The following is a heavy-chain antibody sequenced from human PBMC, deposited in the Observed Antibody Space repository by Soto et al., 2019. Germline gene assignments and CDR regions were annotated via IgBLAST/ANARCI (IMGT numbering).Heavy chain of an antibody. J-gene: IGHJ3*02. CDR2: IHYSGTT. Sequence: QLQLQESGPGLVKPSETLSLTCTVSGGSIGSNNYYCGWIRQPPGKGLEWIGSIHYSGTTYYNPSHKSRVSMSVDTSKNLFSLNLNSVTTADTAVYYCARQPRFSERLLNAFDMWGQGTMVTVSS. D-gene: IGHD3-3*01. V-gene: IGHV4-39*01. CDR1: GGSIGSNNYY. CDR3: ARQPRFSERLLNAFDM.